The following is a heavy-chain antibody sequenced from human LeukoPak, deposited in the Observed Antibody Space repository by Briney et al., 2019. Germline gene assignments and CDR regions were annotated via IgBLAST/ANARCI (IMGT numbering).Heavy chain of an antibody. V-gene: IGHV3-30-3*01. D-gene: IGHD2-21*02. CDR2: ISYDGSNK. CDR1: GFTFSSYA. CDR3: ARVGTVVVTYGMDV. Sequence: GGSLRLSCAASGFTFSSYAMHWVRQAPGKGLEWVAVISYDGSNKYYADPVKGRFTISRDNSKNTLYLQMNSLRAEDTAVYYCARVGTVVVTYGMDVWGQGTTVTVSS. J-gene: IGHJ6*02.